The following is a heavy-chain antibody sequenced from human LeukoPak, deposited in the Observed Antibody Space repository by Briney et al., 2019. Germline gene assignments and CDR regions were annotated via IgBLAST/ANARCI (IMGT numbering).Heavy chain of an antibody. Sequence: GGSLTLSCAASGFTFRSYELNWVGQAPGRGLEWVSYISSSGSTIYYADSVKGRFTISRDNAKNSLDLQMNSLGAEDTAVYYCAELGITMIGGVWGKGTTVTISS. J-gene: IGHJ6*04. CDR3: AELGITMIGGV. D-gene: IGHD3-10*02. V-gene: IGHV3-48*03. CDR1: GFTFRSYE. CDR2: ISSSGSTI.